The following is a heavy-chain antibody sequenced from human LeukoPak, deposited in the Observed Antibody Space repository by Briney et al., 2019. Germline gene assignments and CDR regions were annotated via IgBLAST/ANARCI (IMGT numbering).Heavy chain of an antibody. V-gene: IGHV3-30*02. J-gene: IGHJ4*02. CDR3: AKDRTRSSSFDY. D-gene: IGHD6-6*01. Sequence: SCKASGYTFTSYGISWVRQAPGKGLEWVAFIRYDGSNKYYADSVKGRFTISRDNSKNTLYLQMNSLRAEDTAVYYCAKDRTRSSSFDYWGQGTLVTVSS. CDR2: IRYDGSNK. CDR1: GYTFTSYG.